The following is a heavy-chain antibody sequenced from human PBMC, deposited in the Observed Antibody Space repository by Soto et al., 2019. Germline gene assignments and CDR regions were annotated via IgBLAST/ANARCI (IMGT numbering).Heavy chain of an antibody. CDR2: IFSNDEK. CDR1: GFSLSNARMG. CDR3: ARIWYSSSSVDV. V-gene: IGHV2-26*01. D-gene: IGHD6-6*01. J-gene: IGHJ6*02. Sequence: QVTLKESGPVLVKPTETLTLTCTVSGFSLSNARMGGSWISQPPGKALEWLAHIFSNDEKSYSTSLKSKLTISKDTSKCQVVLTMPNMDPVDTATYYCARIWYSSSSVDVWGQGTTVTVSS.